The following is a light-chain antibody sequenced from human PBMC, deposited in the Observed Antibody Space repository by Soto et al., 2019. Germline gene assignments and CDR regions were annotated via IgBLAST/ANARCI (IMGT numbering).Light chain of an antibody. CDR1: QSVLYSSNHKNY. CDR2: WAS. J-gene: IGKJ3*01. CDR3: QQYYSTPPVT. V-gene: IGKV4-1*01. Sequence: DIVMTQSPDSLAVSLGERATINCKSSQSVLYSSNHKNYLAWYQQKPGQPPKLLIYWASTRESGVPDRFSGSGSGTDFTLTISSLQAEDVAVYYCQQYYSTPPVTFGAGTKVDIK.